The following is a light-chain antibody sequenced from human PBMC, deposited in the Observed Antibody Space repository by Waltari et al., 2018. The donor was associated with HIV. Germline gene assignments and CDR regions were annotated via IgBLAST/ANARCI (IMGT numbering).Light chain of an antibody. CDR3: MQALQTPRT. Sequence: DIVMTQSPLSLPVTPGAPASISCRSSQSRLHRNGYNYLDWYLQKPGQSPQLLIYLGSNRASGVPDRFSGSESGTDFTLKISRVEAEDVGVYYCMQALQTPRTFGQGTKVEIK. CDR2: LGS. CDR1: QSRLHRNGYNY. V-gene: IGKV2-28*01. J-gene: IGKJ1*01.